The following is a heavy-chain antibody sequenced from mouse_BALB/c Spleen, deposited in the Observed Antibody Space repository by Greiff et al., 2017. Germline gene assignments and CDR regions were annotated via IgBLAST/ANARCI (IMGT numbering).Heavy chain of an antibody. J-gene: IGHJ4*01. CDR3: SYYYGSSYSYYAMDY. D-gene: IGHD1-1*01. Sequence: QVQLQQSGAELAKPGASVKMSCKASGYTFTSYWMHWVKQRPGQGLEWIGYINPSTGYTEYNQKFKDKATLTADKSSSTAYMQLSSLTSEDSAVYYCSYYYGSSYSYYAMDYWGQGTSVTVSS. V-gene: IGHV1-7*01. CDR1: GYTFTSYW. CDR2: INPSTGYT.